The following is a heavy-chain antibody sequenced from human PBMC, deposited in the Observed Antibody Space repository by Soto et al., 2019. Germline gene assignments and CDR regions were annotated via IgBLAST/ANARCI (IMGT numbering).Heavy chain of an antibody. CDR1: GFTFSNAW. CDR3: TTGGDIVVVPAAMTGYYMDV. Sequence: EVQLVESGGGLVKPGGSLRLSCAASGFTFSNAWMSWVRQAPGKGLEWVGRIKSKTDGGTTDYAAPVKGRFTISRDDSNNAQYLQMNSLKTEDTAVYYCTTGGDIVVVPAAMTGYYMDVWGKGTTVTVSS. J-gene: IGHJ6*03. D-gene: IGHD2-2*01. V-gene: IGHV3-15*01. CDR2: IKSKTDGGTT.